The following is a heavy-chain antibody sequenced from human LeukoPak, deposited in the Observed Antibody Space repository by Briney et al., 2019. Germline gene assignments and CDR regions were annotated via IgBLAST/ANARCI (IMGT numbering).Heavy chain of an antibody. Sequence: GGSLRLSCAASGFTFSSYWMHWVRQAPGKGLVWVSRINSDGSSTSYADSVKGRFTISRDNAKNTLYLQMNSLRAEDTAVYYCARGRGYYDSSGYYVNWFDPWGQGTLVTVSS. D-gene: IGHD3-22*01. CDR3: ARGRGYYDSSGYYVNWFDP. CDR1: GFTFSSYW. V-gene: IGHV3-74*01. CDR2: INSDGSST. J-gene: IGHJ5*02.